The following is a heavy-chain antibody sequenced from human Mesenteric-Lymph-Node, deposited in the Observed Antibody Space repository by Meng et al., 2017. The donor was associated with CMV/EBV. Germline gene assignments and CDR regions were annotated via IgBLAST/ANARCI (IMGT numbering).Heavy chain of an antibody. CDR3: ARQDPGYCSGGSCHIPYYGMDV. CDR1: GYSFTSYW. Sequence: KVSCKGSGYSFTSYWIGRVRQMPGKGLEWTGIIYPGDSDTSYSPSFQGQVTISADKSISTAYLQWSSLKASDTAMYYWARQDPGYCSGGSCHIPYYGMDVWGQGTTVTVSS. J-gene: IGHJ6*02. D-gene: IGHD2-15*01. V-gene: IGHV5-51*01. CDR2: IYPGDSDT.